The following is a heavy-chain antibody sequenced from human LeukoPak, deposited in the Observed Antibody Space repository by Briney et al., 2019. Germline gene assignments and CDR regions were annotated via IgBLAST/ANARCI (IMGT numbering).Heavy chain of an antibody. CDR1: GGSISSSNW. D-gene: IGHD5-12*01. Sequence: SETLSLTCAVSGGSISSSNWWSWVRQPPGKGLEWIGYIYYSGSTNYNPSLKSRVIISVDTSKNQFSLKLSSVTAADTAVYFCTRSLVPTNLYYGMDVWGQGTTVTVSS. CDR3: TRSLVPTNLYYGMDV. V-gene: IGHV4-4*02. J-gene: IGHJ6*01. CDR2: IYYSGST.